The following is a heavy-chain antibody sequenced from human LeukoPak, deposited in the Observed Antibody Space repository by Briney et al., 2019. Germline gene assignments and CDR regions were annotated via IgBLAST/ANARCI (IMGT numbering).Heavy chain of an antibody. CDR1: GGSFSGYY. V-gene: IGHV4-34*01. CDR3: AREDGSGSLPFDY. J-gene: IGHJ4*02. Sequence: SETLSLTCAVYGGSFSGYYWSWIRQPPGKGLEWIGEINHSGSTNYNPSLKSRVTISVDTSKNQFSLKLSSVTAADTAVYYCAREDGSGSLPFDYWGQGTLVTVSS. D-gene: IGHD3-10*01. CDR2: INHSGST.